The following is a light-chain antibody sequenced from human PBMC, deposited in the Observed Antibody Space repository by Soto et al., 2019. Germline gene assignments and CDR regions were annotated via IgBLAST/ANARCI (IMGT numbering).Light chain of an antibody. CDR1: QSFSSN. Sequence: EILMTQSPATLSVSPGERATLSCRASQSFSSNLAWYQQKPGQAPRLLIYGASTRATGIPGRFSGSGSGTAFTLTISSLQSEDFAVYYCQQYNDWPPMYTFGQGTKLEIK. J-gene: IGKJ2*01. V-gene: IGKV3-15*01. CDR3: QQYNDWPPMYT. CDR2: GAS.